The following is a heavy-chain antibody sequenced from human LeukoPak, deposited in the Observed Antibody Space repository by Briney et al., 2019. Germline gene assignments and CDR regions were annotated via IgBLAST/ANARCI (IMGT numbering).Heavy chain of an antibody. Sequence: PSETLSLTCAVYGGSFSGYYWSWIRQPPGKGLEWIGEINHSGSTNYNPSLKSRVTISVDTSKNQFSLKLSSVTAADTAVYYCARGVRRSDYWGQGTLVTVSS. CDR1: GGSFSGYY. D-gene: IGHD4-23*01. V-gene: IGHV4-34*01. CDR2: INHSGST. CDR3: ARGVRRSDY. J-gene: IGHJ4*02.